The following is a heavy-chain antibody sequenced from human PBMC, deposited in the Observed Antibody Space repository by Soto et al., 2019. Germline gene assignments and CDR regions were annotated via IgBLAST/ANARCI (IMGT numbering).Heavy chain of an antibody. Sequence: SVKVSCKASGGTFSSYAISWVRQAPGQGLEWMGGIIPIFGTANYAQKFQGRVTITADESTSTAYMELSSLRSEDTTVYYCAREWSSSYYYYYGMDVSGQGTTVTVSS. J-gene: IGHJ6*02. CDR3: AREWSSSYYYYYGMDV. CDR2: IIPIFGTA. D-gene: IGHD6-6*01. V-gene: IGHV1-69*13. CDR1: GGTFSSYA.